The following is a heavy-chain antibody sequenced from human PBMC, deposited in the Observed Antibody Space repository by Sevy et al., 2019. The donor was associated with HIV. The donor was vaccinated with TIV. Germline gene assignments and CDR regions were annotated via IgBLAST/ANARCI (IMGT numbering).Heavy chain of an antibody. J-gene: IGHJ6*03. CDR1: GFTFSSYA. Sequence: GGSLRLSCAASGFTFSSYAMSWVRQAPGKGLEWVSAISGSGGSTYYADPVKGRFTISRENSKNTRYLQMNGLRAEDTAAYYCAKDGYKPSVGDENYYYYYMDVWGKGTTVTVSS. V-gene: IGHV3-23*01. D-gene: IGHD1-20*01. CDR2: ISGSGGST. CDR3: AKDGYKPSVGDENYYYYYMDV.